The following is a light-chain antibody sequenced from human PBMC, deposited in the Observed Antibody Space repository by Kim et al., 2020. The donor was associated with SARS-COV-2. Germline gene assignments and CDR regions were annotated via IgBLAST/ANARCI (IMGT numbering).Light chain of an antibody. Sequence: DTQMTQSPSSLSASVGDSVTITCRASLGIRDYLAWYQQKPGEVPKLLIYAASTLQSGVPLRFSGSGSGTDFTLNISDLQPEDAATYFCQKYDSAPWTFGQGTKVEI. V-gene: IGKV1-27*01. J-gene: IGKJ1*01. CDR1: LGIRDY. CDR3: QKYDSAPWT. CDR2: AAS.